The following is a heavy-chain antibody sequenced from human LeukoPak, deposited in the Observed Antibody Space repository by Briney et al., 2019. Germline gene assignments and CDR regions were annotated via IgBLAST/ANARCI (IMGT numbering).Heavy chain of an antibody. Sequence: GGSLRLSCAASGFTFSSYEMNWVRQAPGQGLERVSYISSSGNVRHYGDSVKGRFTISRDNAKNSLSLQMNSLRAEGTAVYFCARGSRYCGSGTCYYFDQWGQGTLVTVSS. CDR1: GFTFSSYE. V-gene: IGHV3-48*03. J-gene: IGHJ4*02. D-gene: IGHD2-15*01. CDR2: ISSSGNVR. CDR3: ARGSRYCGSGTCYYFDQ.